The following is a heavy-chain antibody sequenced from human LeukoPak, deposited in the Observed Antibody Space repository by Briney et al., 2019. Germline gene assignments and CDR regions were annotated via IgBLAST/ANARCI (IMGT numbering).Heavy chain of an antibody. J-gene: IGHJ4*02. V-gene: IGHV3-23*01. CDR2: ISGSGGST. CDR1: GFTFSSYA. CDR3: AKLPWGMISSIDY. D-gene: IGHD3-22*01. Sequence: GGSLRLSCAASGFTFSSYAMSWVRQAPGRGLEWVSAISGSGGSTYYADSVKGRFTISRDNSKNTLYLQMNSLRAEDTAVYYCAKLPWGMISSIDYWGQGTLVTVSS.